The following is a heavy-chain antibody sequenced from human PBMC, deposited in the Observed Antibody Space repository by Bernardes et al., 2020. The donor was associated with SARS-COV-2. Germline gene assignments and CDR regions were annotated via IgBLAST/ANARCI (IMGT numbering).Heavy chain of an antibody. V-gene: IGHV3-13*01. Sequence: GWSLRLSCAASGFTFSSYDMHWVRQATGKGLEWVSAIGTAGDTYYPGSVKGRFTISRENAKNSLYLQMNSLRAGDTAVYYCARGIAAAGTGILDYGMDVWGQGTTVTVSS. D-gene: IGHD6-13*01. J-gene: IGHJ6*02. CDR2: IGTAGDT. CDR1: GFTFSSYD. CDR3: ARGIAAAGTGILDYGMDV.